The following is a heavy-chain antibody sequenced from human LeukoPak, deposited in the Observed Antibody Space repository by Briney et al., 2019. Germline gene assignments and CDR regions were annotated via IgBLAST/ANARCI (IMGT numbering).Heavy chain of an antibody. J-gene: IGHJ4*02. D-gene: IGHD3-22*01. Sequence: GASVKVSCKASGGTFSSYAISWVRQAPGQGLGWLGRTIPIFGTANYAQTFQGRGTITTDESTSTAYMELSSLRSEDTAVYYCARDSWSPYYYDSSEFDYWGQGTLVTVSS. CDR2: TIPIFGTA. CDR1: GGTFSSYA. V-gene: IGHV1-69*05. CDR3: ARDSWSPYYYDSSEFDY.